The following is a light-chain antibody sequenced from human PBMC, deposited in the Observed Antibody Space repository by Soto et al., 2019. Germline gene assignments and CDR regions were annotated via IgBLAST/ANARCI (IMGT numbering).Light chain of an antibody. J-gene: IGLJ1*01. V-gene: IGLV2-23*01. CDR3: CSYAGSDV. CDR1: SSDVGGYNY. Sequence: QSALTQPASVSGSPGQSITISCTGTSSDVGGYNYVSWYQQHPGKAPKLMIYEGSKRPSGVSNRFSGSKSGNTASLTISGLQAEDEADYYCCSYAGSDVFGTGTKLTVL. CDR2: EGS.